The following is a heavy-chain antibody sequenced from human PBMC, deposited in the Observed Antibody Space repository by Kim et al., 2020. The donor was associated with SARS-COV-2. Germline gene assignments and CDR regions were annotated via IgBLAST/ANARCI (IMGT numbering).Heavy chain of an antibody. CDR3: TTDLMYYYDSSGFPPGY. CDR2: IKSKTDGGTT. D-gene: IGHD3-22*01. Sequence: GGSLRLPCAASGFTFSNAWMSWVRQAPGKGLEWVGRIKSKTDGGTTDYAAPVKGRFTISRDDSKHTLYLQMNSLKTEDTAVYYCTTDLMYYYDSSGFPPGYWGQGTLVTVSS. J-gene: IGHJ4*02. V-gene: IGHV3-15*01. CDR1: GFTFSNAW.